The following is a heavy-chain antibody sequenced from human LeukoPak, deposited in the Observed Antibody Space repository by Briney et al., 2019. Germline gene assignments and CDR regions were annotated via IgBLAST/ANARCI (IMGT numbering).Heavy chain of an antibody. CDR1: GFTFSSYG. CDR2: ISYDGSNK. CDR3: AKDYYDSSGYFFDY. Sequence: GGSLRLSCAASGFTFSSYGMHWVRQAPGKGLEWVAVISYDGSNKYYADSVKGRFTISRDNSKNTLYLQMNNLRAEDTAVYYCAKDYYDSSGYFFDYWGQGTLVTVSS. V-gene: IGHV3-30*18. D-gene: IGHD3-22*01. J-gene: IGHJ4*02.